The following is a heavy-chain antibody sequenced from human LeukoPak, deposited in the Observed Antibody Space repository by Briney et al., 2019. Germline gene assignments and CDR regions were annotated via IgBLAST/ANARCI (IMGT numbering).Heavy chain of an antibody. CDR1: GYSISSGYY. CDR2: IYHSGST. J-gene: IGHJ5*02. CDR3: ARINTAIIGWFGP. D-gene: IGHD5-18*01. V-gene: IGHV4-38-2*01. Sequence: SETLSLTCAVSGYSISSGYYWGWIRQPPGKGLEWIGSIYHSGSTYYNPSLKSRVTISVDTSKNQFSLKPSSVTAADTAVYYCARINTAIIGWFGPWGQGTLVTVSS.